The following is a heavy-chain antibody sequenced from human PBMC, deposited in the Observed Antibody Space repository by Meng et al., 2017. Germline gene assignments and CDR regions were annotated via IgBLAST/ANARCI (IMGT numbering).Heavy chain of an antibody. CDR1: GFTFSNAW. Sequence: GESLKISCAASGFTFSNAWMSWVRQAPGKGLEWVAVISYDGSNKYYADSVKGRFTISRDNSKNTLYLQMNSLRAEDTAVYYCARGAYYYDSSGYWYWGQGTLVTVSS. CDR3: ARGAYYYDSSGYWY. D-gene: IGHD3-22*01. J-gene: IGHJ4*02. CDR2: ISYDGSNK. V-gene: IGHV3-30*03.